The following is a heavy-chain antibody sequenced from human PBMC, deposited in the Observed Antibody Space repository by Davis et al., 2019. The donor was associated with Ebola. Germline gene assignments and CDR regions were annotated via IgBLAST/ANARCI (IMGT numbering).Heavy chain of an antibody. Sequence: MPGGSLRLSCTVSGGSISSYYWSWIRQPPGKGLEWIGYIYYSGSTNYNPSLKSRVTISVDTSKNQFSLKLSSVTAADTAVYYCARYSSSSRAWFDPWGQGTLVTVSS. J-gene: IGHJ5*02. CDR1: GGSISSYY. V-gene: IGHV4-59*01. D-gene: IGHD6-6*01. CDR3: ARYSSSSRAWFDP. CDR2: IYYSGST.